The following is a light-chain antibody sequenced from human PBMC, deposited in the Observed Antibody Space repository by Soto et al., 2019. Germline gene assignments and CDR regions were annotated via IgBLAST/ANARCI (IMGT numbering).Light chain of an antibody. J-gene: IGKJ1*01. Sequence: EIVLTQSPGTLSLSPGERATLSCRASQAVNSIYLAWYQQKPGQAPRLLIYGTSNRATGIPDRFSGSGSGTDFTLTVSRLEPEDFAVYYCQQYDSSPRTFGQGTKVDSK. CDR2: GTS. CDR3: QQYDSSPRT. V-gene: IGKV3-20*01. CDR1: QAVNSIY.